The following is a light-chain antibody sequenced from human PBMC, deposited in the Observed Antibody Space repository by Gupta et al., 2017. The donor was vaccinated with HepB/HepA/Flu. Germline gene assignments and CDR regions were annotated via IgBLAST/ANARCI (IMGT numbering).Light chain of an antibody. J-gene: IGLJ3*02. Sequence: QSALTQPASVSGSPGQSVTISCTGTSSDVGANDYVSWYQQHPGKAPKLIIYDVSVRPSGVSNRLSGSRSGNTASLTISGLQAEDEAEYYCSSYTVTSIWVFGGGTKLTVL. CDR2: DVS. CDR3: SSYTVTSIWV. CDR1: SSDVGANDY. V-gene: IGLV2-14*03.